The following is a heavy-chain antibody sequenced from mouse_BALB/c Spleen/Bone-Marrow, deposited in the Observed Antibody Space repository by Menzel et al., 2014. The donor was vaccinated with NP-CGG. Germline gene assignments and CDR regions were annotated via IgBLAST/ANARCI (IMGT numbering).Heavy chain of an antibody. Sequence: QVQFQQPGAELARPGASVKLSCKASGYTFTSYWMQWVKQRPGQGLEWIGAIYPGDGDTRYTQKFKGKATLTADKSSSTAYMQLSSLASEDSAVYYCARRDYGIRENYYAMDYWGQGTSVTVSS. CDR3: ARRDYGIRENYYAMDY. CDR1: GYTFTSYW. CDR2: IYPGDGDT. J-gene: IGHJ4*01. D-gene: IGHD1-2*01. V-gene: IGHV1-87*01.